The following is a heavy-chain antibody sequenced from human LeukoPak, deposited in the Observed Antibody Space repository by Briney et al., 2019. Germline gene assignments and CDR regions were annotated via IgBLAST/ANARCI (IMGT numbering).Heavy chain of an antibody. CDR1: GGSISSSSCY. CDR3: ARHEYYGLEGGFDY. V-gene: IGHV4-39*01. Sequence: SETLFLTCTVSGGSISSSSCYWGWIRQPPGKGLEWIGSFYSKGNTYYNPSLKSPVTISVDTSKNQFSLKVSSVTAADTAVYYCARHEYYGLEGGFDYWGQGTLVTVSS. J-gene: IGHJ4*02. D-gene: IGHD3-10*01. CDR2: FYSKGNT.